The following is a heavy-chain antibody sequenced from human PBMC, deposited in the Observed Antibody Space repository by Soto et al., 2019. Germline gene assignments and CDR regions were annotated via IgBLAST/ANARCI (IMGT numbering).Heavy chain of an antibody. CDR3: ARVGVGLAAPRVWPY. Sequence: ASVKVSCKASGYTFTSYGISWVRQAPGQGLEWMAWINPYNGNTKYAEKFLGRVTVATDTSTATAYMEVRSLTSDDTAVFYCARVGVGLAAPRVWPYWGQGTPVTVSS. CDR2: INPYNGNT. V-gene: IGHV1-18*01. J-gene: IGHJ4*02. CDR1: GYTFTSYG. D-gene: IGHD6-13*01.